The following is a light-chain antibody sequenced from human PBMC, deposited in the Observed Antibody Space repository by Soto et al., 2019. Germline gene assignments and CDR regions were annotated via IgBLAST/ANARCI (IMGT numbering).Light chain of an antibody. CDR3: QTWGTGIHYV. CDR1: SGYSSYA. V-gene: IGLV4-69*01. CDR2: LNSDGSH. Sequence: QPVLTQSPSASASLGASVKLTCTLSSGYSSYAIAWHQQQPEKGPRYLMKLNSDGSHSKGDGIPDRFSGSSSGAERYLTISSLQSEDEADYYCQTWGTGIHYVFGTGTKLTVL. J-gene: IGLJ1*01.